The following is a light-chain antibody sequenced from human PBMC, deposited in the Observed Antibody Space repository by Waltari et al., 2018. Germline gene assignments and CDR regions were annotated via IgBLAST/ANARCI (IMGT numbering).Light chain of an antibody. J-gene: IGKJ2*01. Sequence: EIVMTQSPVTLSVSPGDRAALSCRPSQSVRTNLAWYQQRPGQTPRLLSYGTSTRATEIPARFSGGGSGTEFTLTISSLQSEDFAVYYCQQYNDWPYTFGQGTKLEIK. CDR2: GTS. CDR1: QSVRTN. CDR3: QQYNDWPYT. V-gene: IGKV3-15*01.